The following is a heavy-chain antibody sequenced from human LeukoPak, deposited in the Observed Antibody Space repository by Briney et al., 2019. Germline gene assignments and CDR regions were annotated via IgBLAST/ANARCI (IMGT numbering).Heavy chain of an antibody. Sequence: TSETLSLTCTVSGGSISSYYWSWIRQPPGKGLEWIGYIHYSGSTNYNPSLKSRVTISVDTSKNQFSLKLSSVTAADTAVYYCARLLAGAFDIWGQGTMVTVSS. CDR1: GGSISSYY. V-gene: IGHV4-59*01. CDR2: IHYSGST. J-gene: IGHJ3*02. D-gene: IGHD1-26*01. CDR3: ARLLAGAFDI.